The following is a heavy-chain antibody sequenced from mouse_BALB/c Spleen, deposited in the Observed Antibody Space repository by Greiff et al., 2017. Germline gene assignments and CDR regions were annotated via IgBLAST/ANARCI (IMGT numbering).Heavy chain of an antibody. J-gene: IGHJ3*01. CDR3: ARDAGIYYDYDGGFAY. D-gene: IGHD2-4*01. Sequence: EVQLVESGGGLVKPGGSLKLSCAASGFTFSDYYMYWVRQTPEKRLEWVATISDGGSYTYYPDSVKGRFTIPRDNAKNNLYLQMSSLKSEDTAMYYCARDAGIYYDYDGGFAYWGQGTLVTVSA. V-gene: IGHV5-4*02. CDR2: ISDGGSYT. CDR1: GFTFSDYY.